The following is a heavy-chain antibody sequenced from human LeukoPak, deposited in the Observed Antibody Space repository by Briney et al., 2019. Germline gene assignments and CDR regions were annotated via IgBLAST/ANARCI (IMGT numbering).Heavy chain of an antibody. CDR1: GFTFSGYS. CDR3: ARHVYSSGWGAFDI. J-gene: IGHJ3*02. V-gene: IGHV3-21*01. CDR2: ISRSATYL. D-gene: IGHD6-19*01. Sequence: TGGSLRLSCAASGFTFSGYSMNWVRQAPGKGLEWVSSISRSATYLYYADSLQGRFTVSRDDAKSSLYLQMNSLSAEDTAVYYCARHVYSSGWGAFDIWGQGTTVTVSS.